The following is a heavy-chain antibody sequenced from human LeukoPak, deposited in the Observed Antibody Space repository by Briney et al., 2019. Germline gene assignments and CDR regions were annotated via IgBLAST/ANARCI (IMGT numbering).Heavy chain of an antibody. V-gene: IGHV1-69*05. CDR1: GGTFSSYA. CDR3: ARDNSVEDTAWRFDP. D-gene: IGHD4-23*01. Sequence: SVKVSCKASGGTFSSYAISWVRQAPGQGLEWMGGIIPIFGTANYAQKFQGRVTMTRDMSTSTDYMELSSLRSEDTAVYYCARDNSVEDTAWRFDPWGQGTLVTVSS. CDR2: IIPIFGTA. J-gene: IGHJ5*02.